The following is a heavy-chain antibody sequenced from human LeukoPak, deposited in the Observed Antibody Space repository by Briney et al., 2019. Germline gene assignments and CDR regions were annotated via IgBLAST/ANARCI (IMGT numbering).Heavy chain of an antibody. CDR1: GYTFTSYD. CDR2: MNPNSGNT. Sequence: GASVKVSCKASGYTFTSYDINWVRQATGQGLEWMGWMNPNSGNTGYAQKFQGRVTMTRNTSISTAYMELSSLRSEDTAVYYCARVVRGSYSTRTYYFDYWGQGTLVTVSS. J-gene: IGHJ4*02. D-gene: IGHD1-26*01. CDR3: ARVVRGSYSTRTYYFDY. V-gene: IGHV1-8*01.